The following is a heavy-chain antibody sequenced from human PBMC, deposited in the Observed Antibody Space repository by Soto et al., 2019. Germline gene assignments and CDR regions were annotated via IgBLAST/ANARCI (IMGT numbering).Heavy chain of an antibody. V-gene: IGHV5-51*01. CDR1: GYIFAHYW. Sequence: PGESLKISCKGFGYIFAHYWIGWLRQMPGKGLEWIGIIFPGDSDTRYRPSFRGQVTISADTSTGTAYLQWSGLEASDTATYYCARVLLYYFDYWGQGTLVTVSS. D-gene: IGHD1-1*01. CDR3: ARVLLYYFDY. J-gene: IGHJ4*02. CDR2: IFPGDSDT.